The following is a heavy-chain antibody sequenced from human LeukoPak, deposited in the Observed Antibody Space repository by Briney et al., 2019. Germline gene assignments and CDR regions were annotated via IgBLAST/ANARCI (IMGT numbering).Heavy chain of an antibody. CDR3: ARLATKSYYDILTGYYYFDY. CDR1: GFTFSSYW. J-gene: IGHJ4*02. Sequence: GGSLSLSCAASGFTFSSYWMHWVRQAPGKGLVWVSRINSDGSSTSYADSVKGRFTISRDNAKNTLYLQMNSLRAEDTAVYYCARLATKSYYDILTGYYYFDYWGQGTLVTVSS. V-gene: IGHV3-74*01. D-gene: IGHD3-9*01. CDR2: INSDGSST.